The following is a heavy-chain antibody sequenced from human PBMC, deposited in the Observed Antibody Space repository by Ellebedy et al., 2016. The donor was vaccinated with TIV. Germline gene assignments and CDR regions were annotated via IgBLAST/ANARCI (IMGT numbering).Heavy chain of an antibody. Sequence: SETLSLTXTVSGDSINDPDYFWSWIRQHPGKGLEWIGYMWYTGSPYYSPSLESRITISLDTSNNQFSLKLSSLTAADTAVYYCARAFRIGFCSSSSCKTAFFDSWGQGSLVTVSS. D-gene: IGHD2-2*01. CDR3: ARAFRIGFCSSSSCKTAFFDS. V-gene: IGHV4-31*03. CDR2: MWYTGSP. CDR1: GDSINDPDYF. J-gene: IGHJ4*02.